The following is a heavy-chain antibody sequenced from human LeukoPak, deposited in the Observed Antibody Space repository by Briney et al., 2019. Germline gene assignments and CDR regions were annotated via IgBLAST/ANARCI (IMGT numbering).Heavy chain of an antibody. Sequence: GGSLRLFCAASGFTFSSYAMSWVRQAPGKGLEWVSDISGRGGSTYYADSGKGRFTISRDNSKNTLYLQMNSLRAEDTAVYYCAKERRDGFQGAFDIWGQGTMVTVSS. V-gene: IGHV3-23*01. CDR1: GFTFSSYA. D-gene: IGHD5-24*01. CDR3: AKERRDGFQGAFDI. J-gene: IGHJ3*02. CDR2: ISGRGGST.